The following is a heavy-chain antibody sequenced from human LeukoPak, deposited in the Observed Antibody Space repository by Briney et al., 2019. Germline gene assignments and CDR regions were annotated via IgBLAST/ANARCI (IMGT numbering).Heavy chain of an antibody. CDR3: ARGALYRVFDY. D-gene: IGHD3-16*01. V-gene: IGHV1-18*01. CDR1: GYTFTSYA. Sequence: ASVKVSCKAPGYTFTSYAMNWVRQAPGQGLEWMGWISAKNGNTNYAQKLQGRVTMTTDTSTSTAYVELRSLRSDDTAVYYCARGALYRVFDYWGQGTLVTVSS. CDR2: ISAKNGNT. J-gene: IGHJ4*02.